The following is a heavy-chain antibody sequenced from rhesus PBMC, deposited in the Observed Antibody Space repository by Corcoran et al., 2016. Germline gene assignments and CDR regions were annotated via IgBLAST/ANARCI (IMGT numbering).Heavy chain of an antibody. CDR3: ARVGSSWSEWDTVGTEWYFDL. CDR1: GGSISSSNW. Sequence: QVQLQESGPGLVKPSETLSLTCAVSGGSISSSNWWSWIRQSPGKGLEWIGYIYGGSGSTSYNPSLRSRVTISTDAAKNQVSLKLSSVTAADTAVYYCARVGSSWSEWDTVGTEWYFDLWGPGTPITISS. J-gene: IGHJ2*01. V-gene: IGHV4S7*01. D-gene: IGHD5-42*01. CDR2: IYGGSGST.